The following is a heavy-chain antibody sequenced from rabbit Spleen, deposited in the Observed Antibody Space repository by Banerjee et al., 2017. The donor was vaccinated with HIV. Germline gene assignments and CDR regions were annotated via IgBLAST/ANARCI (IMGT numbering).Heavy chain of an antibody. V-gene: IGHV1S45*01. Sequence: EQLEESGGDLVKPGASLTLTCKASGLDFSSSYWICWVRQAPGKGLEWIACIDVARTGNTYYTNWAKGQFTISKTSSTTVTLQMTSLTAADTATYFCARDAAGREDFNLWGQGTLVTVS. CDR1: GLDFSSSYW. J-gene: IGHJ4*01. CDR3: ARDAAGREDFNL. CDR2: IDVARTGNT. D-gene: IGHD4-2*01.